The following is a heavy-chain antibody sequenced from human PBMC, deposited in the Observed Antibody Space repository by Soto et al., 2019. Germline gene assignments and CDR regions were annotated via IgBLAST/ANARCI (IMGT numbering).Heavy chain of an antibody. CDR3: ARVVVVIPPGYYYAMDV. V-gene: IGHV3-48*02. J-gene: IGHJ6*02. Sequence: GGSLRLSCTASGFTFSSFHMNWVRQAPGRGLEWVAYITSSSDTIYYSDSVKGRFTISRDNGKNSLFLQMNSLRDEDTAVYYCARVVVVIPPGYYYAMDVWGQGTTVTVSS. CDR2: ITSSSDTI. D-gene: IGHD3-22*01. CDR1: GFTFSSFH.